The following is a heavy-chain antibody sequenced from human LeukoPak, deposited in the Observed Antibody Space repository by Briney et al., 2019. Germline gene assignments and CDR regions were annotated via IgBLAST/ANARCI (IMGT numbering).Heavy chain of an antibody. V-gene: IGHV4-59*01. CDR3: ARGYDSKSTVFDN. CDR2: VFYSGSS. J-gene: IGHJ4*02. Sequence: SETLSLTCTVSGGSISTNYWNWIRQPPGKGLEWIGYVFYSGSSNYNPSLKSRVTMSVDTSKNQFSLKLTYVTAADTAVYYCARGYDSKSTVFDNWGQGTLVIVSS. D-gene: IGHD5-12*01. CDR1: GGSISTNY.